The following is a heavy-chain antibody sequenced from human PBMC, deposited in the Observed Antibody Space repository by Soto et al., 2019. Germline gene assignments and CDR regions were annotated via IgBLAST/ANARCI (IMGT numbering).Heavy chain of an antibody. D-gene: IGHD4-4*01. CDR3: ARDYGNYPDY. CDR1: GFTFSSYS. V-gene: IGHV3-21*01. Sequence: GSLRLSCAASGFTFSSYSVNWVRQAPGKGLEWVSFISSSSSYIYYADSVKGRFTISRDNAKNSLYLQMNSLRAEDTAVYYCARDYGNYPDYWGQGTLVTVSS. J-gene: IGHJ4*02. CDR2: ISSSSSYI.